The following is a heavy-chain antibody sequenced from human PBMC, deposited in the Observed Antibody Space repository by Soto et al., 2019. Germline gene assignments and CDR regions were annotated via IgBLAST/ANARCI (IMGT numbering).Heavy chain of an antibody. Sequence: PVGSLRLSCAASGFTFSSYAMHWVRQAPGKGLEWVAVISYDGSNKYYADSVKGRFTISRDNSKNTLYLQMNSLRAEDTAVYYCAREYRYGSGPGYWGQGTLVTVSS. D-gene: IGHD5-18*01. J-gene: IGHJ4*02. CDR2: ISYDGSNK. V-gene: IGHV3-30-3*01. CDR3: AREYRYGSGPGY. CDR1: GFTFSSYA.